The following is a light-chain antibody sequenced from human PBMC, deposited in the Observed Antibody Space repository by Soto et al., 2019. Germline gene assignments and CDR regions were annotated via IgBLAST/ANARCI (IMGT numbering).Light chain of an antibody. CDR3: NSFRVSHLYV. V-gene: IGLV2-14*01. CDR1: SSDIGGYNA. J-gene: IGLJ1*01. Sequence: QSALTQPASVSGSPGQTITISCTGTSSDIGGYNAVSWYQHHPGKAPKLIIYEATHRPSGVSDRFSASKSGNTASLTISGLQAEDEADYYCNSFRVSHLYVFGTGTKVTVL. CDR2: EAT.